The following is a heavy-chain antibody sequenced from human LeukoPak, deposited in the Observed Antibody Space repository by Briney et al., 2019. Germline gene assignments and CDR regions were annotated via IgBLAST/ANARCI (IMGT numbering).Heavy chain of an antibody. Sequence: SGGSLRLSCGASGLTLTTYSMNWVRQAPGKGLEWVSYISSDSGARYYADSVKGRFTISRDNAKNSLYLQMNSLRAEDTAVYYCARATQPGFDPWGQGTLLTVSS. CDR2: ISSDSGAR. CDR3: ARATQPGFDP. CDR1: GLTLTTYS. D-gene: IGHD2-15*01. J-gene: IGHJ5*02. V-gene: IGHV3-48*01.